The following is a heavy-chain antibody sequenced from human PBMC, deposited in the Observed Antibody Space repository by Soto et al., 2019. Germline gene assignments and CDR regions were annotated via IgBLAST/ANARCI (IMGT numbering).Heavy chain of an antibody. Sequence: GGSLRLSCAASGFTFSSYAMSWVRQAPGKGLEWVSAISGSGGSTYYADSVKGRFTISRDNSKNTLYLQMNSLRAEDTAVYYCAKQQQLPGGPFTRYYGMDVWGQGTTVTVSS. J-gene: IGHJ6*02. D-gene: IGHD6-13*01. CDR1: GFTFSSYA. CDR3: AKQQQLPGGPFTRYYGMDV. CDR2: ISGSGGST. V-gene: IGHV3-23*01.